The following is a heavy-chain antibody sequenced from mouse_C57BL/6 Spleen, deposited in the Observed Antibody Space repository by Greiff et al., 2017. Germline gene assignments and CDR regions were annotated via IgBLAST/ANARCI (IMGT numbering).Heavy chain of an antibody. Sequence: QVQLQQPGAELVKPGASVKMSCKASGYTFTSYWITWVKQRPGQGLAWIGAIYPGSGSTNYNEKFKSKATLTVDTSSSTAYMQLSSRTSEDSAVYYWARSYYGSSYFDCWGQGTTLTVAS. CDR1: GYTFTSYW. D-gene: IGHD1-1*01. V-gene: IGHV1-55*01. CDR2: IYPGSGST. CDR3: ARSYYGSSYFDC. J-gene: IGHJ2*01.